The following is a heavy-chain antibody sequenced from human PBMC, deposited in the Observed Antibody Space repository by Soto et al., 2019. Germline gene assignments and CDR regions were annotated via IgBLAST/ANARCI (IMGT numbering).Heavy chain of an antibody. V-gene: IGHV1-18*01. J-gene: IGHJ6*02. CDR1: GYTFTSYG. Sequence: ASVKVSCKASGYTFTSYGISWVRQAPGQGLEWMGWISAYNGNTNYAQKLQGRVTMTTDTSTSTAYMELRSLRSDDTAVYYCARVYDFASPIFGVVIIGPGGMDVWGQGTTVTVSS. CDR2: ISAYNGNT. D-gene: IGHD3-3*01. CDR3: ARVYDFASPIFGVVIIGPGGMDV.